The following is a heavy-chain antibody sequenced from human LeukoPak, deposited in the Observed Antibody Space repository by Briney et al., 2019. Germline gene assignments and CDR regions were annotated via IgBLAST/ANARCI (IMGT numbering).Heavy chain of an antibody. D-gene: IGHD7-27*01. Sequence: GGSLRLSCAASGFIFSDYEINWVRQAPGKGLEWISYISDTDSTRHYGDSVKGRFSVSRDNAQNSVYLQMHSLRVEDTAVYYCAREAQIGAGEALDIWGRGTMVTVS. CDR1: GFIFSDYE. J-gene: IGHJ3*02. CDR3: AREAQIGAGEALDI. CDR2: ISDTDSTR. V-gene: IGHV3-48*03.